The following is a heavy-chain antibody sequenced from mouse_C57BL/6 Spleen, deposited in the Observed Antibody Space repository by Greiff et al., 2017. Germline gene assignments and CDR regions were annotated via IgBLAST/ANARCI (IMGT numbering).Heavy chain of an antibody. Sequence: QVQLQQPGAELVRPGSSVKLSCKASGYTFTSYWMDWVKQRPGQGLEWIGNIYPSDSETHYNQTFKDKATFTVDKSSSTAYMQLSSLTSDDSAVYYCTIRPWFAYWGQGTLVTVSA. D-gene: IGHD2-12*01. J-gene: IGHJ3*01. V-gene: IGHV1-61*01. CDR2: IYPSDSET. CDR1: GYTFTSYW. CDR3: TIRPWFAY.